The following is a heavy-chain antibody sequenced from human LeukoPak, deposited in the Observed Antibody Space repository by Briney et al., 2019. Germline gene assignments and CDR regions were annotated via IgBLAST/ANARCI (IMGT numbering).Heavy chain of an antibody. Sequence: GGSLRLSCAASGFTFSSYSMNWVRQAPGKGLEWVSSISSSSSYIYYADSVKGRFTISRDNAKNSLYLQMNSLRAEDTAVYYCARDPDSSGPSGYWGQGTLVTVSS. CDR2: ISSSSSYI. V-gene: IGHV3-21*01. CDR3: ARDPDSSGPSGY. D-gene: IGHD6-19*01. CDR1: GFTFSSYS. J-gene: IGHJ4*02.